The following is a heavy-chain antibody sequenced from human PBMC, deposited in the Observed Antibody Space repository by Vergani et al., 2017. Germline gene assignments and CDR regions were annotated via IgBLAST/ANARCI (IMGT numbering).Heavy chain of an antibody. D-gene: IGHD3-10*01. Sequence: QLQLQESGPGLVKPSETLSLTCTVSGGSISSSSYYWGWIRQPPGKGLAWIGSIYYSGSTYYNPSLKSRVTISVDTSKNPFSLKLSSVTGADTAVYYCARHDRVGELYFDYWGQGTLVTVSS. J-gene: IGHJ4*02. CDR2: IYYSGST. V-gene: IGHV4-39*01. CDR3: ARHDRVGELYFDY. CDR1: GGSISSSSYY.